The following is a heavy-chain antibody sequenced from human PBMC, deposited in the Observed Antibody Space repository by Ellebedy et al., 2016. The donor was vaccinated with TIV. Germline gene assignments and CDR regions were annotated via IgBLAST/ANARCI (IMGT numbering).Heavy chain of an antibody. CDR3: VRDGGGKWELLGYFDY. CDR1: GFTFSSYG. CDR2: IWYDGSNK. D-gene: IGHD1-26*01. V-gene: IGHV3-33*01. J-gene: IGHJ4*02. Sequence: GESLKISCAASGFTFSSYGMHWVRQAPGKGLEWVAVIWYDGSNKYYADSVKGRFTISRDNSKNTLYLKMNSLRAEDTAVYYCVRDGGGKWELLGYFDYWGQGTLVTVSS.